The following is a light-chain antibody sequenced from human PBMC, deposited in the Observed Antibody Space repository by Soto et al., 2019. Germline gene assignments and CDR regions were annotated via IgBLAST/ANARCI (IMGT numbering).Light chain of an antibody. V-gene: IGKV1-27*01. CDR2: GAS. Sequence: DIQVTQSPSSLSASLGDRVSITCRASRDISNYLAWYQQKPGQVPRLLISGASTLHSGVPSRFSGSGSGTDFTITITSLQPEDIATYFCQKYDTAPITFGGGTKVEI. J-gene: IGKJ4*01. CDR3: QKYDTAPIT. CDR1: RDISNY.